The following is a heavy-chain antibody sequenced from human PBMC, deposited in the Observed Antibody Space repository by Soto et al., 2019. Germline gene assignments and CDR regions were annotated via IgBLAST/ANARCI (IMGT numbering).Heavy chain of an antibody. CDR2: SSYNGGT. CDR1: TDSSSVTNSY. Sequence: QLQLQESGPGRVKPSETLSLTCTVSTDSSSVTNSYWGWIRQPPGKARQWIGSSSYNGGTFYNPSLKGRVVISFATSKKQSSLQVTSVTAADTAVYFCARHRIEVVWRGFDFWGQGSPGTVSS. J-gene: IGHJ4*02. V-gene: IGHV4-39*01. D-gene: IGHD3-10*01. CDR3: ARHRIEVVWRGFDF.